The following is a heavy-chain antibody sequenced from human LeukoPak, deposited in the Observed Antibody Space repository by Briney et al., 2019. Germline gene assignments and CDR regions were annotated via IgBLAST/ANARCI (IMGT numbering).Heavy chain of an antibody. CDR3: ARADGSGSYRKPTSWFDP. J-gene: IGHJ5*02. CDR2: IYHSGTT. Sequence: SDTLSLTCAVSGYSITSSSWWGWIRQPPGKGLEWIGYIYHSGTTYYNPSLQSRVTMSVDTSKNQFSLQLNSVTPEDTAVYYCARADGSGSYRKPTSWFDPWGQGTLVTVSS. D-gene: IGHD3-10*01. V-gene: IGHV4-28*03. CDR1: GYSITSSSW.